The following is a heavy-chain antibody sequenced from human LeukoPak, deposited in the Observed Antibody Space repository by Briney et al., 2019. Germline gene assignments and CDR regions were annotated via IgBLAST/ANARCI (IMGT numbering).Heavy chain of an antibody. D-gene: IGHD4-17*01. J-gene: IGHJ4*02. CDR3: ARDPDYGDYYRSFDY. V-gene: IGHV3-21*01. Sequence: PGGSLRLSCAASGFTFSSYEMNWVRQAPGKGLEWVSSISSSSSYIYYADSVKGRFTISRDNAKNSLYLQMNSLRAEDTAAYYCARDPDYGDYYRSFDYWAQGTLVTVSS. CDR2: ISSSSSYI. CDR1: GFTFSSYE.